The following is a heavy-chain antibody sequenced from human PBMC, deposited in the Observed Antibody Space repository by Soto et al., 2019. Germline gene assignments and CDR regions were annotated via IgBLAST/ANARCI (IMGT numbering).Heavy chain of an antibody. Sequence: SVKVSCKASGGTFSSYTIIWVRQAPGQGLEWMGRIIPILGIANHAQKFQGRVTITADKSTSTAYMELSSLRSEDTAVYYCARDLGLYSRMDVWGKGTTVTVSS. D-gene: IGHD2-15*01. CDR3: ARDLGLYSRMDV. CDR1: GGTFSSYT. J-gene: IGHJ6*04. V-gene: IGHV1-69*04. CDR2: IIPILGIA.